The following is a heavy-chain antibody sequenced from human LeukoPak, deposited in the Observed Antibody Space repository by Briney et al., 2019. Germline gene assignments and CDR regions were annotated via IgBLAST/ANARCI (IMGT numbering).Heavy chain of an antibody. CDR3: ARDGLRFLEWLPPVDY. CDR2: ISAYNGNT. V-gene: IGHV1-18*01. Sequence: GASVKVSCKASGYTFTIYGISWVRQAPGQGREWMGWISAYNGNTNYAQRLQGRVTMTTDTSTSTAYMELRSLRSDDTAVYYCARDGLRFLEWLPPVDYWGQGTLVTVSS. D-gene: IGHD3-3*01. CDR1: GYTFTIYG. J-gene: IGHJ4*02.